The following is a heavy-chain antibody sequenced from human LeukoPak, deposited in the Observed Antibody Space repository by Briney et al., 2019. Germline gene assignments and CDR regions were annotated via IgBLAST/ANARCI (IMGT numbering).Heavy chain of an antibody. V-gene: IGHV1-18*01. J-gene: IGHJ3*02. CDR2: ISAYNGNT. CDR3: AREETDDSLLGAFDI. D-gene: IGHD3-22*01. CDR1: GYTFTSYG. Sequence: ASVKVSCKASGYTFTSYGISWVRQAPGQGLEWMGWISAYNGNTNYAQKLQGRVTMTTDTSTSTAYMELRSLRSDDTAVYYCAREETDDSLLGAFDIWGQGTMVTVSS.